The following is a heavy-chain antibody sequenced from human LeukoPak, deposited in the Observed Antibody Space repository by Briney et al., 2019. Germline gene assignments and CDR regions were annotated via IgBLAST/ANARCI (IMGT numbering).Heavy chain of an antibody. D-gene: IGHD3-9*01. V-gene: IGHV4-61*02. CDR3: ASTVRYFDWLLSY. CDR2: IYTSGST. CDR1: GGSISSGSYY. J-gene: IGHJ4*02. Sequence: SETLSLTCTVSGGSISSGSYYWSWIRQPAGKGLEWIGRIYTSGSTNYNPSLQSRVTISVDTSKNQFSLKLSSVTAADTAVYYCASTVRYFDWLLSYWGQGTLVTVSS.